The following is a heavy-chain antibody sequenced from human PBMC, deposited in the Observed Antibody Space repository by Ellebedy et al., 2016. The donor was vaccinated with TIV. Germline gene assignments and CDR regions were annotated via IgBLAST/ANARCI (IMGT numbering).Heavy chain of an antibody. CDR2: IAFDGNNK. CDR3: AKKLGTGYWYYGLDV. Sequence: GESLKISCAASGFSFSDYAISWVRQAPGKGLEWVAVIAFDGNNKFYADSVKGRFTISRDNSRNTLYLQMNSLRTEDTAIYYCAKKLGTGYWYYGLDVWGQGTTVTVSS. J-gene: IGHJ6*02. D-gene: IGHD7-27*01. CDR1: GFSFSDYA. V-gene: IGHV3-30-3*01.